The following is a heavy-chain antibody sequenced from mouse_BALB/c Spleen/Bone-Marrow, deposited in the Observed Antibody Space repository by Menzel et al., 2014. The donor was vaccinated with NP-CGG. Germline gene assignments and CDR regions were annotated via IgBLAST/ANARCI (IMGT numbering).Heavy chain of an antibody. CDR2: INPSNGRT. CDR3: ARTYFDY. Sequence: VQLQQSGAELVRPGTSVKVSCKASGYAFTDYLMEWLKQRPGQGLEWIGVINPSNGRTNYNEKFKSKATLTVDKSSSTAYMQLSSLTSEDSAVYYCARTYFDYWGQGTTLTVSS. CDR1: GYAFTDYL. J-gene: IGHJ2*01. V-gene: IGHV1-54*01.